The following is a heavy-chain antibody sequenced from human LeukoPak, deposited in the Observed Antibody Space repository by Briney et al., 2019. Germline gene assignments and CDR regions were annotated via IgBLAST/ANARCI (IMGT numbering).Heavy chain of an antibody. V-gene: IGHV4-39*07. CDR2: IYYSGST. Sequence: SETLSLTCTVSGGSISSSSYYWGWIRQPPGKGLEWIGSIYYSGSTYYNPSLKSRVTISVDTSKNQFSLKLSSVTAADTAVYYCARSRYCSSTSCYKPGGYYYYYMDVWGKGTTVTVSS. D-gene: IGHD2-2*02. CDR3: ARSRYCSSTSCYKPGGYYYYYMDV. CDR1: GGSISSSSYY. J-gene: IGHJ6*03.